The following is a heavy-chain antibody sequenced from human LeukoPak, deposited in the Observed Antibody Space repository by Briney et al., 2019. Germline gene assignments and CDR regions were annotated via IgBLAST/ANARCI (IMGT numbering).Heavy chain of an antibody. J-gene: IGHJ4*02. CDR3: ARSFSLDYFDS. CDR2: INSDGSSS. CDR1: GFTFSSYW. D-gene: IGHD3-16*01. Sequence: SGGSLSLSCSASGFTFSSYWMHWVRQAPGKGLVWVSRINSDGSSSNYADSVKGRFTISRDNAKNTLYLQMNSLRAEDTAVYYCARSFSLDYFDSWGQGTLVTVSS. V-gene: IGHV3-74*01.